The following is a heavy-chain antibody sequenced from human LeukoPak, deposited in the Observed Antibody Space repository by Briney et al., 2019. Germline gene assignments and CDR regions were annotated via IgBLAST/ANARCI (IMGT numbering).Heavy chain of an antibody. J-gene: IGHJ4*02. V-gene: IGHV3-23*01. CDR3: AKDGYSSGWCFDY. Sequence: GGSPRLSCAASGFTFSSYAMSWVRQAPGKGLEWVSGISNSGGSTYYADSVKGRFTISRDNSKNTLYLQMNSLRAEDTAVYYCAKDGYSSGWCFDYWGQGTLVTVSS. CDR1: GFTFSSYA. CDR2: ISNSGGST. D-gene: IGHD6-19*01.